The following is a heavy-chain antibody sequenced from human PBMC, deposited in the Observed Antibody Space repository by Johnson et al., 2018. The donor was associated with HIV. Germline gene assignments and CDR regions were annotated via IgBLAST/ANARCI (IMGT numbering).Heavy chain of an antibody. CDR2: ITFEGSDK. CDR3: ARSQTMIVDGADAFDI. D-gene: IGHD3-22*01. CDR1: GFTFSNYG. V-gene: IGHV3-30*03. J-gene: IGHJ3*02. Sequence: QVHLVESGGGVVQPGRSLRLSCAASGFTFSNYGMHWVRQAPDKGLEWVAVITFEGSDKYYADSVKGRFTISRDNSKNTLYLQMNSLRAEDTAVYYCARSQTMIVDGADAFDIWGQGTMVTVSS.